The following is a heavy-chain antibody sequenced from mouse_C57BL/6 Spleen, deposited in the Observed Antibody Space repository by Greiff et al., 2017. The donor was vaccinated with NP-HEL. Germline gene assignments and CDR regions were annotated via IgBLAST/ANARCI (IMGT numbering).Heavy chain of an antibody. CDR2: INPSRGYT. J-gene: IGHJ2*01. Sequence: QVQLQQSGAELAKPGASVKLSCKASGYTFTSYWLHWVNQRPGQGLEWIGYINPSRGYTTSNQKFKDKATLTADKSSSTAYMQLSNLADEDSTVYYFAGWGTSAGTEDFDYWGQGTTLTVSS. CDR3: AGWGTSAGTEDFDY. V-gene: IGHV1-7*01. CDR1: GYTFTSYW. D-gene: IGHD4-1*01.